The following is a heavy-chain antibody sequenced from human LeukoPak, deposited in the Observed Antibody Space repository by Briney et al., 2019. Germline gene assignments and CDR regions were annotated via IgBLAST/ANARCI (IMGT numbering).Heavy chain of an antibody. Sequence: GGSLRLSCAASGFTFSSYAMSWVRQAPGKGLEWVSAISGSGGSTYYADSVKGRFTISRDNSKNTLYLQMSSLRAEDTAVYYCAKTYIACSSTSCRMIDYWGQGTLVTVSS. CDR2: ISGSGGST. D-gene: IGHD2-2*01. CDR3: AKTYIACSSTSCRMIDY. V-gene: IGHV3-23*01. CDR1: GFTFSSYA. J-gene: IGHJ4*02.